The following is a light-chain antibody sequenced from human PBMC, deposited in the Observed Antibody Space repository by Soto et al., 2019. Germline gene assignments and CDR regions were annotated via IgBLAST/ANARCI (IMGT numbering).Light chain of an antibody. CDR3: QDRSNWPPV. V-gene: IGKV3-11*01. CDR1: QSVSTY. Sequence: EIGLTQSPSTLHFSPGETATLSCRASQSVSTYVTYLAWYQQKPGQAPRLLLYDASNRATGIRSRFSGSGSGTDFTLTISSLETEDFAVYYCQDRSNWPPVFSVGTKVEVK. J-gene: IGKJ4*01. CDR2: DAS.